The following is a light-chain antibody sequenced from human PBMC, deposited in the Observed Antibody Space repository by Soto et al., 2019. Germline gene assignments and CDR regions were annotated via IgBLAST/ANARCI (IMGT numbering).Light chain of an antibody. CDR2: EVS. CDR1: SSDVGGYNY. CDR3: CSYALL. Sequence: QSVLTQPASVSGSPGQWITISCTGTSSDVGGYNYVSWYQQHPGKAPKLLIYEVSNRPSGVSNRFSGSKSGNTASLTISGLQAEDEADYYCCSYALLFGTGTKVTVL. J-gene: IGLJ1*01. V-gene: IGLV2-14*01.